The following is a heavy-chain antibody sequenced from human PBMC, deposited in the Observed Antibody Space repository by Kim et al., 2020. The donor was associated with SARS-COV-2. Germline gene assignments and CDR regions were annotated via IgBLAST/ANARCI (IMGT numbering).Heavy chain of an antibody. J-gene: IGHJ4*02. CDR2: ISGSGDRT. V-gene: IGHV3-23*01. CDR3: ANICNRAY. CDR1: GFTFSSCA. Sequence: GGSLRLSCATSGFTFSSCAMTWVRQAPGKGLEWVSGISGSGDRTEYADSVKGRFTISRDNSKNTLYLQVNSLRAEDTAVYYCANICNRAYWGQGALVTVS.